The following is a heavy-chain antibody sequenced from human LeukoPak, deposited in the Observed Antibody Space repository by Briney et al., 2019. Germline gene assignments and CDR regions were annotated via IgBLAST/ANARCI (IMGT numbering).Heavy chain of an antibody. CDR2: ISYDGSNK. J-gene: IGHJ4*02. V-gene: IGHV3-30*04. Sequence: GGSLRLSCAASGFTFSNYAMHWVRQAPGKGLEWVAVISYDGSNKYYADSVQGRFTISRDNSKNTLYLQMNCLSSEDTAVYYCASSAVTTEDTVDCWGQGTLVTVSS. CDR3: ASSAVTTEDTVDC. D-gene: IGHD4-17*01. CDR1: GFTFSNYA.